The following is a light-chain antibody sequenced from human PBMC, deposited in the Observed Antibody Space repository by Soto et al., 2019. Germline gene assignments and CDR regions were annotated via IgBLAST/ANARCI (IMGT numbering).Light chain of an antibody. J-gene: IGLJ1*01. V-gene: IGLV2-14*03. CDR1: SSDVGTYDF. CDR3: SSYTHTSTPSV. Sequence: QSALTQPASVSGSPGQSIAISCTGSSSDVGTYDFVSWYQQHPGKAPELMIYDVSNRPSGISNRFSGSKSGNTASLTISGLQAEDEADYYCSSYTHTSTPSVFGTGTKLTVL. CDR2: DVS.